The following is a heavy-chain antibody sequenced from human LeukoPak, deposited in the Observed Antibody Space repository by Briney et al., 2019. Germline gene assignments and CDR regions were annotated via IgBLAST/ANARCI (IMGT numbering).Heavy chain of an antibody. CDR3: AREKVGYNDY. J-gene: IGHJ4*02. D-gene: IGHD5-24*01. CDR2: ISSSDSST. CDR1: GFTFRSYE. Sequence: QSGGSLRLSCAASGFTFRSYEMNWVRQAPGKGLEWVSYISSSDSSTHYADSVKGRFTISRDNAKNSLYLQMNSLRDEDTAVYYCAREKVGYNDYWGQGTLVTVSS. V-gene: IGHV3-48*03.